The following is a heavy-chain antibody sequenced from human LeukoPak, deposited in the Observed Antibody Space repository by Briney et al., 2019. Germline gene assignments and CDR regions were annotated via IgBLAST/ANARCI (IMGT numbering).Heavy chain of an antibody. D-gene: IGHD2/OR15-2a*01. CDR2: IIPIFGTA. CDR1: GGTFSSYA. J-gene: IGHJ4*02. V-gene: IGHV1-69*01. Sequence: GASVKVSCKASGGTFSSYAISWVRQAPGQGLEWMGGIIPIFGTANYAQKFQGRVTITADESTSTAYMELSSLRSEDTAVYYCARDHSSTGSFDYWGQGTLVTVSS. CDR3: ARDHSSTGSFDY.